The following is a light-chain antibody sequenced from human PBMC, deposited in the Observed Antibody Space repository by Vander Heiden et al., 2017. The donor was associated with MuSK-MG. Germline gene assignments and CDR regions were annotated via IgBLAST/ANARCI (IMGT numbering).Light chain of an antibody. J-gene: IGKJ4*01. CDR3: LQDYNYPLT. V-gene: IGKV1-6*01. CDR1: QGIRND. Sequence: AIQMTQSPSSLSASVGDRVTITCRASQGIRNDLGWYQQKPGKAPKLLIYDASSLQSWVPSRFSGSGSGTDFTLTISSLQPEDFATYYCLQDYNYPLTFGGGTKVEIK. CDR2: DAS.